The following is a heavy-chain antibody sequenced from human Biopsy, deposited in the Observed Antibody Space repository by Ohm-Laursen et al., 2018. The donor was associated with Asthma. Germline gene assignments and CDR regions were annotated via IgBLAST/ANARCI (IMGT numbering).Heavy chain of an antibody. Sequence: SVKVSCKPLGGTFNTYVIGWVRQAPGQGLEWMGGVNSVFGTTTYPQKFQDRVTITADDSTSTVYMELSSLRSEDTAVYYCARKAGSCISRTCYSLDFWGQGTLVTVSS. V-gene: IGHV1-69*13. CDR3: ARKAGSCISRTCYSLDF. CDR2: VNSVFGTT. D-gene: IGHD2-2*01. CDR1: GGTFNTYV. J-gene: IGHJ4*02.